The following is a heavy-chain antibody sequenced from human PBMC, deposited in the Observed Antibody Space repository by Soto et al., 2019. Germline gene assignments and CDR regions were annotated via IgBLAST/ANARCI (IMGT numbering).Heavy chain of an antibody. CDR2: ISATTTYK. D-gene: IGHD6-19*01. J-gene: IGHJ4*02. V-gene: IGHV3-21*04. CDR1: GFTFDTYT. Sequence: PGGSLRLSCTASGFTFDTYTMNWLRQAPGRGLEWVSSISATTTYKYYAASVEGRFTISRDNAKNSLYLQTNSLGAEDTAVYYCAGRIAVAGTLAYWGQGTLVTVSS. CDR3: AGRIAVAGTLAY.